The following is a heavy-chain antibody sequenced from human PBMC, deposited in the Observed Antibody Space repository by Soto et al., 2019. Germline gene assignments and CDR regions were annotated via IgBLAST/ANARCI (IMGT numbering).Heavy chain of an antibody. J-gene: IGHJ5*02. V-gene: IGHV1-2*02. CDR3: ARSFCPTDLNYADSGDYYHWFDP. D-gene: IGHD3-22*01. CDR2: INPKSGGT. CDR1: GYTFTGYY. Sequence: ASVKVSCKASGYTFTGYYLHWVRQAPGQGLEWMGWINPKSGGTKCAQNFQGRVTMTRDTSISTAYMDLSRLRSDDTAVYYCARSFCPTDLNYADSGDYYHWFDPWGQGTLVTVSS.